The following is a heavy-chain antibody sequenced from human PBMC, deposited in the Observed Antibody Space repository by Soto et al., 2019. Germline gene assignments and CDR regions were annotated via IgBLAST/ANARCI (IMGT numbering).Heavy chain of an antibody. D-gene: IGHD1-7*01. Sequence: EVQLVESGGGLVQPGGSLRLSCAASGFTFSSDWMSWVRQAPGKGLEWVANIKQDGSEKYYVDSVKGRFTISRDNAKNSLYLQMNSRRAEDTAVYYCARSGGNRRWNYHSRYYYGMDVWGQGTTVTVSS. J-gene: IGHJ6*02. CDR1: GFTFSSDW. CDR2: IKQDGSEK. V-gene: IGHV3-7*05. CDR3: ARSGGNRRWNYHSRYYYGMDV.